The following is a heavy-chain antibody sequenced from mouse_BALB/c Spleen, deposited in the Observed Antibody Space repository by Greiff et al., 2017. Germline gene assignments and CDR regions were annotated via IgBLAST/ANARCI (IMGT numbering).Heavy chain of an antibody. V-gene: IGHV1-84*02. CDR3: AREWLHYAMDY. CDR1: GYPFTDYY. Sequence: QVQLQQSGPELVKPGASVKISCKASGYPFTDYYINWVKQKPGQGLEWIGWIYPGSGNTKYNEKFKGKATLTVDTSSSTAYMQLSSLTSEDTAVYFCAREWLHYAMDYWGQGTSVTVSS. CDR2: IYPGSGNT. J-gene: IGHJ4*01. D-gene: IGHD2-2*01.